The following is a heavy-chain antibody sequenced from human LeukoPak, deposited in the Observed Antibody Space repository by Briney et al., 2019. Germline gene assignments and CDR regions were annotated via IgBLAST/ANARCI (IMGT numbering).Heavy chain of an antibody. Sequence: PSETLSLTCTVSGGSISSYYWSWIRQPPGKGLEWIGSIYYSGSTYYNPSLKSRVTISVDTSKNQFSLKLSSVTAADTAVYYCARHLHYWGQGTLVTVSS. J-gene: IGHJ4*02. CDR2: IYYSGST. CDR3: ARHLHY. V-gene: IGHV4-59*05. CDR1: GGSISSYY.